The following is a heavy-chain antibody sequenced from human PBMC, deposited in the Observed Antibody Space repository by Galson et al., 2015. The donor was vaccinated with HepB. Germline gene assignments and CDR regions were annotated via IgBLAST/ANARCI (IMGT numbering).Heavy chain of an antibody. Sequence: SCKASGGTFSSYAISWVRQAPGQGLEWMGGIIPIFGTANYAQKFQGRVTITADESTSTAYMELSSLRSEDTAVYYCARVATVTTGSYYYYYGMDVWGQGTTVTVSS. D-gene: IGHD4-17*01. CDR2: IIPIFGTA. V-gene: IGHV1-69*01. CDR3: ARVATVTTGSYYYYYGMDV. J-gene: IGHJ6*02. CDR1: GGTFSSYA.